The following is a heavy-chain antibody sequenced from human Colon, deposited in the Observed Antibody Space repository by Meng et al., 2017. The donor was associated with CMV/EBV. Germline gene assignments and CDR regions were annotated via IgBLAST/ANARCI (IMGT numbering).Heavy chain of an antibody. CDR2: AYHSGST. CDR3: VRDLYGSGSYAIVY. J-gene: IGHJ4*02. V-gene: IGHV4-38-2*02. D-gene: IGHD3-10*01. CDR1: GHSIASSYY. Sequence: SETLSHTCSVSGHSIASSYYWGWVRQPPGKGLEWIGSAYHSGSTYYNPSLRGRVTVSVDTSKNQFYLTLTSVSAADTAVYYCVRDLYGSGSYAIVYWGQGTLVTVFS.